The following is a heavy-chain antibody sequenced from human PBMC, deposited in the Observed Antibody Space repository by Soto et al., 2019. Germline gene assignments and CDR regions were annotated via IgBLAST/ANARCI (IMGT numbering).Heavy chain of an antibody. D-gene: IGHD1-26*01. CDR3: ARVGYYYYYGMDV. CDR2: INHSGST. V-gene: IGHV4-34*01. J-gene: IGHJ6*02. CDR1: GGSFSGYY. Sequence: SETLSLTCAVHGGSFSGYYWSWIRQPPGKGLEWIGEINHSGSTNYNPSLKSRVTISVDTSKNQFSLKLSSVTAADTAVYYCARVGYYYYYGMDVWGQGTTVT.